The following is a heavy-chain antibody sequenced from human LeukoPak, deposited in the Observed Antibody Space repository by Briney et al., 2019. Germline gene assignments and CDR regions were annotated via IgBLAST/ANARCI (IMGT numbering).Heavy chain of an antibody. Sequence: PSETLSLTCAVYGGSFSGYYWGWIRQPPGKGLEWIGSIYYSGSTYYNPSLKSRVTISVDTSKNQFSLKLSSVTAADTAVYYCARSIVVVPAAMSVYYYYYGMDVWGQGTTVTVSS. CDR2: IYYSGST. J-gene: IGHJ6*02. D-gene: IGHD2-2*01. V-gene: IGHV4-39*01. CDR3: ARSIVVVPAAMSVYYYYYGMDV. CDR1: GGSFSGYY.